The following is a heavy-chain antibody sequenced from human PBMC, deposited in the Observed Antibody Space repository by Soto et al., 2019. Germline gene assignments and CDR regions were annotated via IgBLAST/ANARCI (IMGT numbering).Heavy chain of an antibody. CDR3: AKARDSGDFAGSFDS. J-gene: IGHJ4*02. V-gene: IGHV3-23*01. D-gene: IGHD2-21*02. CDR1: GFTFNDYA. CDR2: IGGRGGNA. Sequence: GGSLRLSCAASGFTFNDYAINWFRQLPGRGLEYVSGIGGRGGNAFYADSMKGRFIISRGNSKNTVYLQMNNLRVDDSAMYYCAKARDSGDFAGSFDSWGQGTLVTVSS.